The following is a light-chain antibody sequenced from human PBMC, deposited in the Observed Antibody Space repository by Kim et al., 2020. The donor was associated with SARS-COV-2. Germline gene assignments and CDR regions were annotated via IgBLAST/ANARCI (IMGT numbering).Light chain of an antibody. V-gene: IGLV2-14*04. Sequence: GQSITIACTGTSSDVGGYNYVSWYQQHPGKAPKLMIYDVSKRPSAVSNRFSGSKSGNTASLTISGLQAEDEADYYCSSYTSSTTYVFGTGTKVTVL. J-gene: IGLJ1*01. CDR1: SSDVGGYNY. CDR3: SSYTSSTTYV. CDR2: DVS.